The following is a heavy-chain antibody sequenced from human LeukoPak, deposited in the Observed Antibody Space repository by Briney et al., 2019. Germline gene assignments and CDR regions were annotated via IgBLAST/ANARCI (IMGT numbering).Heavy chain of an antibody. CDR3: ARAQDFGVVIDY. Sequence: SETLSLTCTVSGGSISSGSYYWSWIRQPAGKGLEWIGRIYTSGSTNYNPSLKSRVTISVDTSKKQFSLKLTSVTAADTAVYYCARAQDFGVVIDYWGQGTLVSVSS. V-gene: IGHV4-61*02. D-gene: IGHD3-3*01. CDR2: IYTSGST. CDR1: GGSISSGSYY. J-gene: IGHJ4*02.